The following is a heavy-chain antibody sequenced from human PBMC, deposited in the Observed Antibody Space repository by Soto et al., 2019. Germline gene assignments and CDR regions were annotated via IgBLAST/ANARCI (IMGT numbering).Heavy chain of an antibody. V-gene: IGHV3-23*01. CDR1: GFTFSSYA. CDR2: ISGSGGST. J-gene: IGHJ6*02. Sequence: GGSLRLSCAASGFTFSSYAMSWVRQAPGKGLEWVSAISGSGGSTYYADSVKGRFTISRDNSKNTLYLQMNSLRAEDTAVYYCANDYDILTGADYYYYGMDVWGQGTTVTVSS. CDR3: ANDYDILTGADYYYYGMDV. D-gene: IGHD3-9*01.